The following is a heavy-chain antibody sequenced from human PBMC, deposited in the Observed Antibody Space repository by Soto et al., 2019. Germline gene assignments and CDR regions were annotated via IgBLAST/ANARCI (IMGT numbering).Heavy chain of an antibody. CDR1: GFTFSTYA. Sequence: QVQLVESGGGVVQPGRSLRLSCVASGFTFSTYAMHWVRQAPGKGLEWVAVISYDGSNKYYADSVKGRFTISRDNSKNTLYLQINRLRAEDTAVYYCKREITTDHYWGQGTLVTVSS. D-gene: IGHD3-22*01. CDR2: ISYDGSNK. V-gene: IGHV3-30-3*01. J-gene: IGHJ4*02. CDR3: KREITTDHY.